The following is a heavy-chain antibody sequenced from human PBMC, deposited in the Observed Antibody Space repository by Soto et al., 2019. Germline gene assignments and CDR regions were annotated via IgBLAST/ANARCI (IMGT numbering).Heavy chain of an antibody. CDR2: IIPILGIA. CDR3: ARAIAARPGGDY. V-gene: IGHV1-69*02. D-gene: IGHD6-6*01. CDR1: GGTFSSYT. Sequence: QVQLVQSGAEVKKPGSSVKVSCKASGGTFSSYTISWVRQTPGQGLEWMGRIIPILGIANYAQKFQGRVTITADKSTSTAYMELSSLRSEDTAVYYCARAIAARPGGDYWGQGTLVTVSS. J-gene: IGHJ4*02.